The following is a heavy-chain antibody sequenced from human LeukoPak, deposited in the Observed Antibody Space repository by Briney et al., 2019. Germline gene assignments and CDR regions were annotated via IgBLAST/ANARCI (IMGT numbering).Heavy chain of an antibody. V-gene: IGHV4-4*02. CDR1: GGSISSSNW. CDR3: ARDLGEYDFWSGPNYYYYMDV. D-gene: IGHD3-3*01. Sequence: SETLSLTCAVSGGSISSSNWWSWVRQPPEKGLEWIGEIYHSGSTNYNPSLKSRVTISVDKSKNQFSLKLSSVTAADTAVYYCARDLGEYDFWSGPNYYYYMDVWGKGTTVTVSS. J-gene: IGHJ6*03. CDR2: IYHSGST.